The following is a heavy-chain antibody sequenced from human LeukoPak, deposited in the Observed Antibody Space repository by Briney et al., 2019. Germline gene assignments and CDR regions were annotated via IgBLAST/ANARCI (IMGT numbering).Heavy chain of an antibody. V-gene: IGHV3-9*01. J-gene: IGHJ4*02. D-gene: IGHD3-22*01. Sequence: GGSLRLSCVASGFTFDDYGMHWVRQAPGKGLEWVSGISWNSGSIGYADSVKGRFSISRDNAKNSLYLQMNSLRAEDTALYYCAKARAYYDSSGYYDEGFDYWGQGTLVTVSS. CDR2: ISWNSGSI. CDR1: GFTFDDYG. CDR3: AKARAYYDSSGYYDEGFDY.